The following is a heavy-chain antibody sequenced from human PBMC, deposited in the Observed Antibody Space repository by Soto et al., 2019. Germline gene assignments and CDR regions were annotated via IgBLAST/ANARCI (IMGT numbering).Heavy chain of an antibody. CDR2: IRQDGSEK. CDR3: ARGNIGSDFWSGYYLKYYYYYYMDV. CDR1: GFIFSSYW. D-gene: IGHD3-3*01. Sequence: PGGSLRLSCSASGFIFSSYWMNWVRQAPGKGLEWVANIRQDGSEKYYVDSVKGRFTISRDNANSLYLQMNSLRAEDTAVYYCARGNIGSDFWSGYYLKYYYYYYMDVWGKGTTVTVSS. J-gene: IGHJ6*03. V-gene: IGHV3-7*01.